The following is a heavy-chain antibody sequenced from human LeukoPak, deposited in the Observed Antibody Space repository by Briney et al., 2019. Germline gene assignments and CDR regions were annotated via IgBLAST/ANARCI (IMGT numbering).Heavy chain of an antibody. J-gene: IGHJ4*02. Sequence: PGGSLRLSCAASGFTFSSYWMSWVRQAPGKGLEWVANIKQDGSEKYYVDSVKGRFTISRDNAKNSLYLQMNSLRAEDTAVYYCARSPYYYDSSGYFDYWGQGTLVTVSS. CDR1: GFTFSSYW. CDR3: ARSPYYYDSSGYFDY. V-gene: IGHV3-7*01. D-gene: IGHD3-22*01. CDR2: IKQDGSEK.